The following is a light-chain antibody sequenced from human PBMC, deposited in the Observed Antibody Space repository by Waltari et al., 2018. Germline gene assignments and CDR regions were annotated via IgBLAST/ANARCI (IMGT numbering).Light chain of an antibody. CDR2: AAS. Sequence: AILMTQTPHAFSASTGDRVTITCRATQGISSYLAWYQQKPGKAPNLLIYAASTLHSGVPSRFSGSGSGTDFTLTISCLQSEDFATYYCQQYYNYPWTFGQGSKVEIK. J-gene: IGKJ1*01. CDR3: QQYYNYPWT. CDR1: QGISSY. V-gene: IGKV1-8*01.